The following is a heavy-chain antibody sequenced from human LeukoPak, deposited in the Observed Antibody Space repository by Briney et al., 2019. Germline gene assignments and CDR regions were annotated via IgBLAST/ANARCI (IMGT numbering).Heavy chain of an antibody. CDR1: GYTFTSYY. V-gene: IGHV1-46*01. J-gene: IGHJ3*02. Sequence: ASVKVSCKASGYTFTSYYMHWVRQAPGQGLEWMGIINPSGGSTSYAQKFQGRVTMTRDTSTSTVYMELSSLRSEDTAVYYCARDLNYYGSTDAFDIWGQGTMVTVSS. CDR2: INPSGGST. CDR3: ARDLNYYGSTDAFDI. D-gene: IGHD3-10*01.